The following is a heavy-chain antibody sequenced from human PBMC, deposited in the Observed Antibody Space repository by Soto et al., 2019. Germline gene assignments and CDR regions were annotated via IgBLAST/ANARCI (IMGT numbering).Heavy chain of an antibody. D-gene: IGHD5-18*01. CDR2: MNPKSGGA. CDR1: GYTFTDYY. J-gene: IGHJ3*02. Sequence: VASVKVSCKTSGYTFTDYYTHWVRQAPGQGLEWMGWMNPKSGGAYSAQKFQGRVTLTRDTSIGTAYIEVNSLTSDDTAVYFCTRENIENSDGLYDAFDIWGQGTTVTVSS. V-gene: IGHV1-2*02. CDR3: TRENIENSDGLYDAFDI.